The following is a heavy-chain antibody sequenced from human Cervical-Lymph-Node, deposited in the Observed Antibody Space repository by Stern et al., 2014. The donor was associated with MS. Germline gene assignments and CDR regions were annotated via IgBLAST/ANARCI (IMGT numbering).Heavy chain of an antibody. Sequence: EVHLVESGAEVKKPGESLKISCKGSGYSFTSYWIGWVRQMPGKGLEWMGVIHPGDSATRYRPALQGQVTISADKSISTAYLQWSSLKASDTAMYYCARLTDYYDSSGEGASFDYWGQGTLVTVSS. CDR1: GYSFTSYW. CDR2: IHPGDSAT. J-gene: IGHJ4*02. V-gene: IGHV5-51*01. CDR3: ARLTDYYDSSGEGASFDY. D-gene: IGHD3-22*01.